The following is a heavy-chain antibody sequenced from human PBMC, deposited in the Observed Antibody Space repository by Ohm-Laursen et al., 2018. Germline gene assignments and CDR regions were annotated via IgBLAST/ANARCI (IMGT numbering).Heavy chain of an antibody. Sequence: TQTLTLTFTFSGFSLSTSGMRVSWIRQPPGKALEWLARIDLDDDKYYSTYLKTRLTISKDTSKIQAVLTMTNMDPVDTATYYCARTSTGYSSGWLLSPNYYYYGMDVWGQGTTVTVSS. J-gene: IGHJ6*02. CDR2: IDLDDDK. D-gene: IGHD6-19*01. CDR3: ARTSTGYSSGWLLSPNYYYYGMDV. CDR1: GFSLSTSGMR. V-gene: IGHV2-70*04.